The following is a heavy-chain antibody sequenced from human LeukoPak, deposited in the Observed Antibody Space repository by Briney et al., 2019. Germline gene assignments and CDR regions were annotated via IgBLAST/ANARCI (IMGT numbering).Heavy chain of an antibody. V-gene: IGHV1-2*02. Sequence: ASVKVSCKASGYTFTGYYMHWVRQAPGQGLEWMGWINPNSGGTNYAQKFQGRVTMTRDTSISTAYMELSRLRSDDTAVYYCARELKVRGYPVLDYYYYMDVWGKGTTVTVSS. CDR3: ARELKVRGYPVLDYYYYMDV. D-gene: IGHD3-10*01. CDR1: GYTFTGYY. J-gene: IGHJ6*03. CDR2: INPNSGGT.